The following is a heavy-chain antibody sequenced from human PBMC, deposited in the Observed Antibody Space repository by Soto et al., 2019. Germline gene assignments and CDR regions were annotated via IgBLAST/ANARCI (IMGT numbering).Heavy chain of an antibody. CDR1: GFSLSTSGMR. CDR3: ARGVASYYFDH. CDR2: IDWDEDK. Sequence: SGPTLVNPTQILTLTCTFSGFSLSTSGMRVSWIRQPPGKALEWLARIDWDEDKFYSTSLKTRLTISKDTSKNQVVLTMTNMDPVDTATYYCARGVASYYFDHWGQGALVTVSS. D-gene: IGHD3-10*01. J-gene: IGHJ4*02. V-gene: IGHV2-70*04.